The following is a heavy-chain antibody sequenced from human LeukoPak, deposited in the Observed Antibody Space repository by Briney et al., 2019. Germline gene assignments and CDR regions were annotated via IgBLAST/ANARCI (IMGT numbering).Heavy chain of an antibody. CDR2: ISGSGGST. J-gene: IGHJ6*03. CDR1: GFTFSSYG. Sequence: GGSLRLSCAASGFTFSSYGMSWVRQAPGKGLEWVSAISGSGGSTYYADSVKGRFTISRDNSKNTLYLQMNSLRAEDTAVYYCAKAGGYSYGNYYYYYMDVWGKGTTVTVSS. D-gene: IGHD5-18*01. V-gene: IGHV3-23*01. CDR3: AKAGGYSYGNYYYYYMDV.